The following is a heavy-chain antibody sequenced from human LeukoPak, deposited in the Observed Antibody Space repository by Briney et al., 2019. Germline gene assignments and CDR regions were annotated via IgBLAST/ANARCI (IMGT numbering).Heavy chain of an antibody. CDR2: INHSGST. CDR3: ARVRVAAIRNKPMNYYYYGMDV. V-gene: IGHV4-34*01. J-gene: IGHJ6*02. Sequence: SEILSLTCAVYGGSFSGYYWSWIRQPPGKGLEWIGEINHSGSTNYNPSLKSRVTISVDTSKNQFSLKLSSVTAADTAVYYCARVRVAAIRNKPMNYYYYGMDVWGQGTTVTVSS. CDR1: GGSFSGYY. D-gene: IGHD2-2*02.